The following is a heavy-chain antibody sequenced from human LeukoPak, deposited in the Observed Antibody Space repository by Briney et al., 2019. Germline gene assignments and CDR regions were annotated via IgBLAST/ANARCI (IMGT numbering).Heavy chain of an antibody. Sequence: PGGSLRLSCAASGFTFSSYAMSWVRQAPGKGLEWVSAISGSGGSTYYADSVKGRFTISRDNSKNTLYLQMNSLRAEDTAVYYCAKDRNYYDSSGYYDHYWGQGTLVTVSS. J-gene: IGHJ4*02. CDR2: ISGSGGST. V-gene: IGHV3-23*01. D-gene: IGHD3-22*01. CDR3: AKDRNYYDSSGYYDHY. CDR1: GFTFSSYA.